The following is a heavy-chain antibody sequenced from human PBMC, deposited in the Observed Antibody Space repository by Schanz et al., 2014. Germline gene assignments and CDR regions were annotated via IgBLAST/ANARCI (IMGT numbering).Heavy chain of an antibody. CDR1: GYTFTSYY. J-gene: IGHJ4*02. CDR3: ARDGEAAADCDY. CDR2: INPSGGST. D-gene: IGHD6-13*01. Sequence: QVQLVQSGAEVKKPGASVKVSCKASGYTFTSYYMHWVRQAPGQGLEWMGIINPSGGSTSYAQKFQGRVTMTRDTSTSTVYMELSSMRSEDTAVYYCARDGEAAADCDYWGQGTLVTVSS. V-gene: IGHV1-46*03.